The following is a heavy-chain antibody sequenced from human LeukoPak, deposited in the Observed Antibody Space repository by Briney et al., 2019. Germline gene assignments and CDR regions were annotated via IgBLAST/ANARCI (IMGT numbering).Heavy chain of an antibody. J-gene: IGHJ4*02. CDR3: AKDGEIFGVVIGDENYFDY. CDR2: ISGSGGST. D-gene: IGHD3-3*01. V-gene: IGHV3-23*01. CDR1: GFTFSSYA. Sequence: GGSLRLSCAASGFTFSSYAMSWVRQAPGKGLEWVSAISGSGGSTYYADSVKGRFTISRDNSKNTLYLQMNSLRAEDTAVYYCAKDGEIFGVVIGDENYFDYWGQGTLVTVSS.